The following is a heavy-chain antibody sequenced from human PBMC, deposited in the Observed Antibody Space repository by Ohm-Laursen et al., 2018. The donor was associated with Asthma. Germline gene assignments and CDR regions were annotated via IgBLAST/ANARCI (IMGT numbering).Heavy chain of an antibody. CDR1: GGSISSYY. Sequence: SQTLSLTCTVSGGSISSYYWSWIRQPPGKGLEWIGYIYYSGSTNYNPSLKSRVTISVDTSKNQFSLKLSSVTAADTAVYYCARTRVTMIVVVSPDAFDIWGQGTMVTVSS. CDR3: ARTRVTMIVVVSPDAFDI. D-gene: IGHD3-22*01. V-gene: IGHV4-59*01. CDR2: IYYSGST. J-gene: IGHJ3*02.